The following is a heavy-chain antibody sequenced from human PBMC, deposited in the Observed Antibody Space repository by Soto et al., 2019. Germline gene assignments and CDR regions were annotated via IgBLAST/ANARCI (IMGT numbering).Heavy chain of an antibody. J-gene: IGHJ6*03. V-gene: IGHV1-46*03. CDR1: GYTFTSYY. Sequence: ASXKVSCKTSGYTFTSYYMHCVRQPPGQGLEWMGIINPSGGSTSYAQKFQGRVTMTRDTSTSTVYMELSSLRYEDTAVYYCASDTYYDFPRYMDVWGKGTTVTVSS. CDR3: ASDTYYDFPRYMDV. CDR2: INPSGGST. D-gene: IGHD3-3*01.